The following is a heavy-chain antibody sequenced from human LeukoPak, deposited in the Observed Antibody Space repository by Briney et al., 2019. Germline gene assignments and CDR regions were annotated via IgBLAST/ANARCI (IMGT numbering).Heavy chain of an antibody. J-gene: IGHJ4*02. CDR1: GFTFSSYW. CDR3: ARDGPGIAAAAPRY. CDR2: IKQDGSEK. D-gene: IGHD6-13*01. V-gene: IGHV3-7*03. Sequence: QSGGSLRLSCAASGFTFSSYWMSWVRQAPGKGLEWVANIKQDGSEKYYVDSVKGRFTISRDNAKNSLYLQMNCLGAEDTAVYYCARDGPGIAAAAPRYWGQGTLVTVSS.